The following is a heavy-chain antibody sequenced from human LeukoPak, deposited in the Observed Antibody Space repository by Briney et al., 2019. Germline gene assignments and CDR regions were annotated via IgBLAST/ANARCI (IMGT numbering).Heavy chain of an antibody. V-gene: IGHV1-46*01. CDR3: RKGSSGYGSDYYYGMDV. CDR1: GYTFTSYY. J-gene: IGHJ6*02. CDR2: INPSGGST. Sequence: GASVKVSCKASGYTFTSYYMHWVRQAPGQGLEWMGIINPSGGSTSYAQKFQGRVTMTRDTSTSTVYMELSSLRSEDTAVYYCRKGSSGYGSDYYYGMDVWGQGTTVTVSS. D-gene: IGHD3-22*01.